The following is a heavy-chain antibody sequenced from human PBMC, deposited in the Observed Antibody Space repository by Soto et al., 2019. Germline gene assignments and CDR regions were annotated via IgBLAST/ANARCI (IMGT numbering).Heavy chain of an antibody. D-gene: IGHD4-4*01. Sequence: EVRLVESGGGLVQPGGSLRLSCAASGFTFTTRWMHWVRQVPGKGLVWVSYINSDGTTTTYADSVKGRFTISRDNAKSTVYLQMNRLRVDDTAIYYCARDNRYSNDYWGQGTLVTVSS. CDR2: INSDGTTT. V-gene: IGHV3-74*01. CDR3: ARDNRYSNDY. J-gene: IGHJ4*02. CDR1: GFTFTTRW.